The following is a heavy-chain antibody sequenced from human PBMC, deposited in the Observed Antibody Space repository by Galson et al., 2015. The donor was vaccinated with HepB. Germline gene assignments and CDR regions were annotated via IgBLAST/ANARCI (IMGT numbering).Heavy chain of an antibody. V-gene: IGHV3-23*01. J-gene: IGHJ4*02. Sequence: SLRLSCAASGFTFSSLGMTWVRQAPGKGLECVSAIGGRGTTDYSDSVKGRFIISRDNSKNMLYLQMNNLRAEDTAVNYCAKGTTDSDYWRWGSLFTVSS. D-gene: IGHD1-1*01. CDR2: IGGRGTT. CDR3: AKGTTDSDY. CDR1: GFTFSSLG.